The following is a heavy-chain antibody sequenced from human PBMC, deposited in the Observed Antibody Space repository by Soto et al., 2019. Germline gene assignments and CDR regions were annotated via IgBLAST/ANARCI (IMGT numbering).Heavy chain of an antibody. V-gene: IGHV2-5*01. CDR2: IHWNDAK. CDR3: AHREGIMVPGFDP. J-gene: IGHJ5*02. Sequence: QITLKESGPTLVKPTQTLTLTCTFSGFSLSTRGVGVVWVRQPPGKALEWLALIHWNDAKHYNSSLKSRLTISKDTSKNTMLLTMTNMDPVNTATYYCAHREGIMVPGFDPWGPGTLVAVSS. D-gene: IGHD2-8*01. CDR1: GFSLSTRGVG.